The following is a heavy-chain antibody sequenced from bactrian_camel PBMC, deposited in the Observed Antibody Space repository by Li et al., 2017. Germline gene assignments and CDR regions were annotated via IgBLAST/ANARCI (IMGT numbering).Heavy chain of an antibody. D-gene: IGHD5*01. CDR2: VYTGGGST. V-gene: IGHV3S1*01. J-gene: IGHJ6*01. Sequence: HVQLVESGGDSVQAGGSLRLSCEVSGYTDASRSMGWIRQTPGEEREGVAVVYTGGGSTYYADSVKGQFTISRVSAKNSLYLQMNSLKPEDTALYYCAADKLPGYGGRCGGLQPADFRYWGQGTQVTVS. CDR3: AADKLPGYGGRCGGLQPADFRY. CDR1: GYTDASRS.